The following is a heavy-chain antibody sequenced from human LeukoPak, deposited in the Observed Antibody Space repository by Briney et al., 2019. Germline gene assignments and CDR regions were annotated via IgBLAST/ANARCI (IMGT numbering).Heavy chain of an antibody. V-gene: IGHV4-34*01. D-gene: IGHD3-10*01. J-gene: IGHJ4*02. CDR1: GGSFSGYY. CDR3: ARGAYYYGSGRDYFDY. Sequence: SETLSLTCAVYGGSFSGYYWSWIRQPPGKGLEWIGSMNYGRTSHYNPSLKSRVTISIDMSKNQFSLKLSSVTAADTAVYYCARGAYYYGSGRDYFDYWGQGTLVTVSS. CDR2: MNYGRTS.